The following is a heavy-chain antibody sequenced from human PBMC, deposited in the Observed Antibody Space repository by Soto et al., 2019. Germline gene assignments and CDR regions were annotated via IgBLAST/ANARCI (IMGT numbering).Heavy chain of an antibody. CDR1: GGSMRNYF. V-gene: IGHV4-59*01. CDR2: IHYSGTT. CDR3: AAGEASSRNLAPYYLDF. D-gene: IGHD6-13*01. Sequence: SETLSLTCTVSGGSMRNYFWTWIRQPPGKXLGWIGYIHYSGTTSFFPSYNPSLRSRVTISEDTSKNQFSLKLLSVTTADTAVYFCAAGEASSRNLAPYYLDFWGQGTLVTVSS. J-gene: IGHJ4*02.